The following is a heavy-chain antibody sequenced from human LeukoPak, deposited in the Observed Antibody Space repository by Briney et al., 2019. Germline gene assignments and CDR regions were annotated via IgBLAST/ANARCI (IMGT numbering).Heavy chain of an antibody. Sequence: GRSLRLSCAASGFTFSSYAMHWVRQAPGKGLEWVAVISYDGSNKYYADSVKGRFTISRDNSKNTLYLQMNSLRAEDTAVYYCARDPHHSRGWYYLDYRGQGALVTVSS. CDR3: ARDPHHSRGWYYLDY. D-gene: IGHD6-19*01. V-gene: IGHV3-30*01. CDR2: ISYDGSNK. CDR1: GFTFSSYA. J-gene: IGHJ4*02.